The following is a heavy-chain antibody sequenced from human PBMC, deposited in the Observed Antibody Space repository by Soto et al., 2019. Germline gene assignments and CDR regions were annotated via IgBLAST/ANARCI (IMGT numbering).Heavy chain of an antibody. J-gene: IGHJ4*02. CDR2: IIPIFGTA. Sequence: ASVKVSCKASGCTFSSYSISWVRQAPGQGLEWMGGIIPIFGTANYAQKFQGRVTITADESTSTAYMELSSLRSEDTAVYYCASERSRHPDYDILTGPGQSYYWGQGTLVTVS. CDR1: GCTFSSYS. D-gene: IGHD3-9*01. V-gene: IGHV1-69*13. CDR3: ASERSRHPDYDILTGPGQSYY.